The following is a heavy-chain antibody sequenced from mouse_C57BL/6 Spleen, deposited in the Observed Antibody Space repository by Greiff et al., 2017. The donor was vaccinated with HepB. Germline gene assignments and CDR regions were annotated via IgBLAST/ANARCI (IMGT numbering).Heavy chain of an antibody. V-gene: IGHV3-5*01. CDR2: IYYSGTI. CDR1: GISITTGNYR. D-gene: IGHD2-2*01. Sequence: EVQLQESGPGLVKPSQTVFLTCTVTGISITTGNYRWSWIRQFPGNKLEWIGYIYYSGTITYNPSLTRRTTITRDTPKNQFVLEMNSLTAEDTATYYGAREGLRDWYFDVWGTGTTVTVSS. CDR3: AREGLRDWYFDV. J-gene: IGHJ1*03.